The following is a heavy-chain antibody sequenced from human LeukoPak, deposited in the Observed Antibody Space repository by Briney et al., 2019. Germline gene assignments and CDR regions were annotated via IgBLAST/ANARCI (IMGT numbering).Heavy chain of an antibody. CDR2: ISGSGGST. CDR1: GFTFSSYA. Sequence: GGSLRLSCAASGFTFSSYAMSWVRQAPGKGLEWVSAISGSGGSTYYADSVKGRFTISRDNSKNTLYLQMNSLRAEDTAVYYCAKVAPRPYSGGLDAFDIWGQGTMVTVSS. V-gene: IGHV3-23*01. J-gene: IGHJ3*02. D-gene: IGHD6-19*01. CDR3: AKVAPRPYSGGLDAFDI.